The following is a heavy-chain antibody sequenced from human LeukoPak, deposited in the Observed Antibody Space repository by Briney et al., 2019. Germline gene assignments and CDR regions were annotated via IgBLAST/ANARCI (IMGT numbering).Heavy chain of an antibody. CDR2: ISAYNGNT. Sequence: GASVKVSCKASGYTFTSYGISWVRQAPGQGLEWMGWISAYNGNTNYAQKLQGRVTMTTDTSTSTAYMELRSLRSDDTAVYYCARDPRITIFGVVIPSYYYYYMDVWGKGTTVTVSS. CDR3: ARDPRITIFGVVIPSYYYYYMDV. V-gene: IGHV1-18*01. D-gene: IGHD3-3*01. J-gene: IGHJ6*03. CDR1: GYTFTSYG.